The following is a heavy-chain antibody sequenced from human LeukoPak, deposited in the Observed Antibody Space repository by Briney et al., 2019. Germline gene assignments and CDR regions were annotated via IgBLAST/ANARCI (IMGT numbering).Heavy chain of an antibody. J-gene: IGHJ4*02. D-gene: IGHD5-18*01. V-gene: IGHV3-66*01. CDR1: GFTVSNNY. CDR2: IYSGGTT. CDR3: ARDPPAVTANTYG. Sequence: GGSLRLSCAASGFTVSNNYMNWVRQAPGKGLEWVSLIYSGGTTYYADSVKGRFTISRDGSKNTLYLQMNRLRVEDTAVYYCARDPPAVTANTYGWGQGTLVTVSS.